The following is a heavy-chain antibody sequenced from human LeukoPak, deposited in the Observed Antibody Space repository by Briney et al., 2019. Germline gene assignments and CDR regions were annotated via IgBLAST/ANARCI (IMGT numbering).Heavy chain of an antibody. Sequence: GGSLRLSCAASGFTFSSSAMSWVRLAPGKGLEWVSGISGSDGSTYYADSVKGRFTISRDNSKNTLYLQMNSLRAEDTAVYYCAKGFYCSSSTCLDYWGQGTLATVSS. D-gene: IGHD2-2*01. J-gene: IGHJ4*02. CDR2: ISGSDGST. CDR1: GFTFSSSA. CDR3: AKGFYCSSSTCLDY. V-gene: IGHV3-23*01.